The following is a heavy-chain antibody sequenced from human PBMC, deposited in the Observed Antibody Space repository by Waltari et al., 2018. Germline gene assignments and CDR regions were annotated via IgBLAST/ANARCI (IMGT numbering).Heavy chain of an antibody. V-gene: IGHV1-8*03. J-gene: IGHJ4*02. CDR1: GYTFTSYD. CDR2: TNHNRGNT. CDR3: ARALSIAVAGIRGPVDY. D-gene: IGHD6-19*01. Sequence: QVQRVQSGAEVKKPGASVKVSCKASGYTFTSYDINWVRQATGQGLEWMGWTNHNRGNTGYAQKFHGRVTITRNTSISTAYMELSSLRSEEPAVYYCARALSIAVAGIRGPVDYWGQGTLVTVSS.